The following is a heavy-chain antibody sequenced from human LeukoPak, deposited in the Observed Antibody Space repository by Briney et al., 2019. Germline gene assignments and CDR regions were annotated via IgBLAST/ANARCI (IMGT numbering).Heavy chain of an antibody. CDR3: AKRTMGGEGVYFDY. D-gene: IGHD1-14*01. CDR1: GFTFSSYG. CDR2: ISYDGSNK. Sequence: GGSLRLSCAASGFTFSSYGMHWVRQAPGKGLEWVAVISYDGSNKYYADSVKGRFTISRDNSKNTLYLQMNSLRAEDTAVYYCAKRTMGGEGVYFDYWGQGTLVTVSS. V-gene: IGHV3-30*18. J-gene: IGHJ4*02.